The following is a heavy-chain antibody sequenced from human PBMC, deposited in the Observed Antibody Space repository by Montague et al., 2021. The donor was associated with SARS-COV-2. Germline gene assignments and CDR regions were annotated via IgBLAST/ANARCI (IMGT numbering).Heavy chain of an antibody. CDR2: LKENGSEK. CDR3: AREPRVVAATLCFDP. D-gene: IGHD2-15*01. V-gene: IGHV3-7*01. Sequence: SLRLSCAASGFTFTSYWVAWVRQAPGKGLEWVASLKENGSEKYILDSVKGRFTISRDNAKDSLYLQMNSLRAEDTAVYYCAREPRVVAATLCFDPWGQGTLVTVSS. J-gene: IGHJ5*02. CDR1: GFTFTSYW.